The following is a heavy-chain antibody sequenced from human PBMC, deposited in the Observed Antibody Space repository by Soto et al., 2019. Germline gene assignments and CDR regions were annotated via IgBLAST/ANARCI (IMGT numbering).Heavy chain of an antibody. D-gene: IGHD4-4*01. CDR3: ASTREYSRRYFDY. CDR2: ISPDDSDI. Sequence: RGESLKISCKGSGYSFTSFWIAWVRQMPGKGLEWMGIISPDDSDIRYSPSFQGQVTISADKSISTAYLQWNSLQAPDTAIYYCASTREYSRRYFDYWGQGTLVTVSS. V-gene: IGHV5-51*01. CDR1: GYSFTSFW. J-gene: IGHJ4*02.